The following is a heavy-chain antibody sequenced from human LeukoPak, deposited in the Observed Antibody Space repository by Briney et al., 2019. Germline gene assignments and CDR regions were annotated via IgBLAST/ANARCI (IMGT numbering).Heavy chain of an antibody. CDR3: ARHSYYYDSSGYYQNWFDP. V-gene: IGHV1-18*01. CDR1: GYTFSSYG. J-gene: IGHJ5*02. CDR2: ISGFRGNT. Sequence: ASVKVSCKASGYTFSSYGLSWVRQAPGQGLEWMGWISGFRGNTNYAQKFRGRVTMTTDTSTTTAYMELRSLNSDDTAVYYCARHSYYYDSSGYYQNWFDPWGQGTLVTVSS. D-gene: IGHD3-22*01.